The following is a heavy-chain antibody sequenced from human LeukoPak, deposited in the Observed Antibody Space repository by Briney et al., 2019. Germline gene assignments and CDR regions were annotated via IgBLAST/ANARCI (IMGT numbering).Heavy chain of an antibody. CDR2: IWNDGSNK. V-gene: IGHV3-33*08. Sequence: GRSLRLSCAASGFTFSTYGMHWVRQAPGKGLEWVAVIWNDGSNKYYGDSVKGRFTISRDNSKNTLYLQMNSLRAEDTAVYYCARDSGHAFDMWGQGTMVTVSS. CDR3: ARDSGHAFDM. J-gene: IGHJ3*02. CDR1: GFTFSTYG. D-gene: IGHD6-25*01.